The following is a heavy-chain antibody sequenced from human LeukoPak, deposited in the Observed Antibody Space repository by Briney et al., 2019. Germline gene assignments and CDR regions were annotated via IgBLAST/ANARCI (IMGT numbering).Heavy chain of an antibody. CDR1: GYTFTGYY. CDR2: VNPNSGDT. V-gene: IGHV1-2*02. Sequence: ASVKVSCKASGYTFTGYYMHWVRQAPGQGLEWMGCVNPNSGDTNYAQKFQGSVTMTRDTSISTVYMELSRLRSDDTAVYYCATGLMGAFDIWGQGTMVTVSS. D-gene: IGHD2-8*01. CDR3: ATGLMGAFDI. J-gene: IGHJ3*02.